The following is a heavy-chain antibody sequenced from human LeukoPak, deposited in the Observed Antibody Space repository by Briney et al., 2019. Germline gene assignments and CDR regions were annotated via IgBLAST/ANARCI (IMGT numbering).Heavy chain of an antibody. Sequence: PSETLSLTCAVYGGSFSGYYWSWIRQPPGKGLEWIGEINHSGSTNYNPSLKSRVTISVDTSKNQFSLKLSSVTAADTAVYYCARQEPSSYCGGDCQGWFDPWGQGTLVTVSS. CDR1: GGSFSGYY. D-gene: IGHD2-21*02. J-gene: IGHJ5*02. CDR3: ARQEPSSYCGGDCQGWFDP. V-gene: IGHV4-34*01. CDR2: INHSGST.